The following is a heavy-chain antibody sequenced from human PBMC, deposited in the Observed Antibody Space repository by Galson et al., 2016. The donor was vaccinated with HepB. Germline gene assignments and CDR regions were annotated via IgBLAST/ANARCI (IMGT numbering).Heavy chain of an antibody. D-gene: IGHD2-15*01. V-gene: IGHV4-39*02. CDR2: FSHVGNT. J-gene: IGHJ3*02. CDR1: GASITSSSYY. Sequence: SETLSLTCTVSGASITSSSYYWGWLRQPPGKGLEWIATFSHVGNTYYNPSLKSRLNIFGDTSKNHFSLNLTSVTAADTAIYYCASHPSSIAVLVAAIFGDAFDIWGRGTLVTVSS. CDR3: ASHPSSIAVLVAAIFGDAFDI.